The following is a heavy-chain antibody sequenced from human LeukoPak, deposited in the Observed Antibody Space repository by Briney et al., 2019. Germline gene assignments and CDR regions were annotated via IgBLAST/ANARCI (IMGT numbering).Heavy chain of an antibody. J-gene: IGHJ4*02. CDR2: INTDGTST. CDR1: GFTFSDYW. CDR3: AKFAHYYDSSGYYAYVFDY. V-gene: IGHV3-74*01. Sequence: GGSLRLSCAASGFTFSDYWIHWVRQAPGKGLVWVSRINTDGTSTTYADSVRGRFTISRDNSRNTLYLQMNSLRAEDTAVYYCAKFAHYYDSSGYYAYVFDYWGQGTLVTVSS. D-gene: IGHD3-22*01.